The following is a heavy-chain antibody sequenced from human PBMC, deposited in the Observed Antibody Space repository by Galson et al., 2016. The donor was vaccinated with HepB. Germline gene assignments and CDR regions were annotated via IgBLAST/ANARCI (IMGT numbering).Heavy chain of an antibody. Sequence: ETLSLTCAVSGGSISSSNWWSWVRQPPGKGLEWIGEIYHSGSTNYNPSLKSRVTISVDKSKNQFSLKLSSVTAADTAVYYCARVGDYDSSGILFDYWGQGTLVTVSS. CDR2: IYHSGST. V-gene: IGHV4-4*02. CDR3: ARVGDYDSSGILFDY. J-gene: IGHJ4*02. D-gene: IGHD3-22*01. CDR1: GGSISSSNW.